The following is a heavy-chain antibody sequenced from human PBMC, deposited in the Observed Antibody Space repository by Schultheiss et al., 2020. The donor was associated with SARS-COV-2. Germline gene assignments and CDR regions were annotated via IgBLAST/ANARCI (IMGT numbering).Heavy chain of an antibody. J-gene: IGHJ5*02. CDR3: ARRMVTTNWFDP. CDR1: GGSISSYY. D-gene: IGHD4-17*01. CDR2: IYYSGST. V-gene: IGHV4-59*12. Sequence: SETLSLTCTVSGGSISSYYWGWIRQPPGKGLEWIGYIYYSGSTNYNPSLKSRVTISVDTSKNQFSLKLSSVTAADTAVYYCARRMVTTNWFDPWGQGTLVTVSS.